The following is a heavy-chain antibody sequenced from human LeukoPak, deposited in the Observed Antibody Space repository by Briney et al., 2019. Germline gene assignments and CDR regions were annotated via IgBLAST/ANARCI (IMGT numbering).Heavy chain of an antibody. V-gene: IGHV5-51*01. J-gene: IGHJ3*01. CDR1: GYSFTTYW. Sequence: GESLKISCKGSGYSFTTYWIAWVRQMPGEGLEWMGIIYPGDSETRYSPSLQGQVTISADKSITTAYLQWGSLKASDTAMYYCTRSPRDGYHDAFDLWGQGTMVTVFS. D-gene: IGHD5-24*01. CDR3: TRSPRDGYHDAFDL. CDR2: IYPGDSET.